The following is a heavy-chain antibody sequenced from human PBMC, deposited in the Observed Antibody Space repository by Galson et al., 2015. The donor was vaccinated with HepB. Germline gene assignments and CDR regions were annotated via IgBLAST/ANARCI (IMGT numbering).Heavy chain of an antibody. D-gene: IGHD5-12*01. CDR2: ISYDGSNK. CDR3: AREEWLRRGRCSDYYCYGMDV. Sequence: SLRLSCAASGFTFSSYAMHWVRQAPGKGLEWVAVISYDGSNKYYADSVKGRFTISRDNSKNTLYLQMNSLRAEDTAVYYCAREEWLRRGRCSDYYCYGMDVWGQGTTVTVSS. CDR1: GFTFSSYA. V-gene: IGHV3-30-3*01. J-gene: IGHJ6*02.